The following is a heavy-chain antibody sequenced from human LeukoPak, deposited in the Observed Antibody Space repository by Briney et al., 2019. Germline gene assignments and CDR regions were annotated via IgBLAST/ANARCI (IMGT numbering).Heavy chain of an antibody. CDR2: IKQDGSEK. CDR1: GFTFSSYS. V-gene: IGHV3-7*01. D-gene: IGHD3-22*01. J-gene: IGHJ4*02. Sequence: PGGSLRLSCAASGFTFSSYSMNWVRQAPGKGLEWVANIKQDGSEKYYVDSVKGRFTISRDNAKNSLYLQMNSLRAEDTAVYYCTRYYDSSGYREYFDYWGQGTLVTVSS. CDR3: TRYYDSSGYREYFDY.